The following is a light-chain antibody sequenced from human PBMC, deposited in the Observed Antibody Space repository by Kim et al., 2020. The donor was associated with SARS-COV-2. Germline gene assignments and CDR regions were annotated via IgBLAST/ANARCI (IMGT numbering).Light chain of an antibody. CDR2: ETS. CDR3: QQRSSWPIT. Sequence: EIVLTQSPATLSLSPGEGATLSCRASQSVSTYLAWYQQKPGQAPRLLIYETSIRATGIPGRFSGSGSGTDFTLTISSLESEDSAVYYCQQRSSWPITFGQGTRLEIK. J-gene: IGKJ5*01. CDR1: QSVSTY. V-gene: IGKV3-11*01.